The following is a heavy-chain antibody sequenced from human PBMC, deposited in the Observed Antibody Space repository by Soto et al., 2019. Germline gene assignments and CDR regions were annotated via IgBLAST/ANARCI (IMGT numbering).Heavy chain of an antibody. D-gene: IGHD3-22*01. Sequence: GGSLRLSCAASGFTVSSNYMSWVRQAPGKGLEWVSVIYSGGSTYYADSVKGRFTISRHNSKNTLYLQMNSLRAEDTAVYYCARVYYDSSGYYVGWYFDLWGRGTLVTVSS. CDR2: IYSGGST. CDR1: GFTVSSNY. V-gene: IGHV3-66*01. CDR3: ARVYYDSSGYYVGWYFDL. J-gene: IGHJ2*01.